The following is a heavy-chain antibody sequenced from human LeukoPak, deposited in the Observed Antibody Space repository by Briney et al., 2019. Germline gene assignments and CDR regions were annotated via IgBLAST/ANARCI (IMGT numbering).Heavy chain of an antibody. V-gene: IGHV4-59*01. CDR3: ARTQYCSGGSCYPYYFDY. Sequence: PSETLSLTCTVSGGSISTYYWSWIRQPPGKGLEWIGYIYDTGSTNYSPSLKSRVTISVDTSKNQFSLKLSSVTAADTAVYFCARTQYCSGGSCYPYYFDYWGQGTLVTVSS. CDR1: GGSISTYY. D-gene: IGHD2-15*01. CDR2: IYDTGST. J-gene: IGHJ4*02.